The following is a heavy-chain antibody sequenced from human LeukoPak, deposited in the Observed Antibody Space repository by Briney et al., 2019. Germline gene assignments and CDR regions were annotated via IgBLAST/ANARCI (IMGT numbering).Heavy chain of an antibody. CDR1: GFTFSSYA. J-gene: IGHJ4*02. V-gene: IGHV3-23*01. Sequence: GGSLRLSCAASGFTFSSYAMSWVRQAPGKGLEWVSAISGSGGGTYYADSVKGRFTISRDNSKNTLYLQMNSLRAEDTAVYYCAKPLFYGSGIRGYFDYWGQGTLVTVSS. D-gene: IGHD3-10*01. CDR3: AKPLFYGSGIRGYFDY. CDR2: ISGSGGGT.